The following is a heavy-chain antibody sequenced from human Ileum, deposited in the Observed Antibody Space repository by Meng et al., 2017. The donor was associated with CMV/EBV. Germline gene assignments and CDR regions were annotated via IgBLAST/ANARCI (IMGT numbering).Heavy chain of an antibody. CDR2: SHNGNNR. D-gene: IGHD2-21*02. CDR3: VTDCCSAAQGTA. V-gene: IGHV3-53*01. CDR1: GFSVSYKY. Sequence: SCTGSGFSVSYKYMSWVRQAPGKGLEWISMSHNGNNRDYADSVKGRFTISRDDSRNTLYLEMNSLRVDDTATYYCVTDCCSAAQGTAWGQGTLVTVSS. J-gene: IGHJ5*02.